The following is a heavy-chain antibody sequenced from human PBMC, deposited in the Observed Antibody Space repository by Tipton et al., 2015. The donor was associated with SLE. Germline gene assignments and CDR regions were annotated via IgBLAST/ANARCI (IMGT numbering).Heavy chain of an antibody. CDR2: IYYSGST. Sequence: TLSLTCTVSGGSISSGGYSWSWIRPPPGNGLEWIGYIYYSGSTYYNPSLKSRVTISVDTSKNQFSLKLSSVTAADTAVYYCARDGRAYYYDSSGYYGDAFVIWGQVTMVTVSS. CDR3: ARDGRAYYYDSSGYYGDAFVI. J-gene: IGHJ3*02. V-gene: IGHV4-31*03. D-gene: IGHD3-22*01. CDR1: GGSISSGGYS.